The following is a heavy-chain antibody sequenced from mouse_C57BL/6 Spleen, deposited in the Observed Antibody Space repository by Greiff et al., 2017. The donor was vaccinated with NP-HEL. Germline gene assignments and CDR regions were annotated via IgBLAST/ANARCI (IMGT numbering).Heavy chain of an antibody. CDR3: VRPLFYGSGAMDY. V-gene: IGHV10-1*01. Sequence: EVKLVESGGGLVQPKGSLKLSCAASGFSFNTYAMNWVRQAPGKGLEWVARIRSKSNNYATYYADSVKDRFTISRDDSESMLYLQMNNLKTEDTAMYYCVRPLFYGSGAMDYWGQGTSVTVSS. J-gene: IGHJ4*01. CDR2: IRSKSNNYAT. CDR1: GFSFNTYA. D-gene: IGHD2-1*01.